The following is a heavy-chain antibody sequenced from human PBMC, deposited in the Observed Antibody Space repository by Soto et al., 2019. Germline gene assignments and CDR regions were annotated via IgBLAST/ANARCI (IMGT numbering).Heavy chain of an antibody. Sequence: QVQLVQSGAEVKKPGASVKVSCKASGYTFTSYDINWVRQATGQGLEWMGCMNPNSGNTGYAQKCQGRVIMTRNTSRSTAYMALSRLRSDDRAVYYCARALFGDNVDYWGQGTLVTVSS. CDR2: MNPNSGNT. CDR1: GYTFTSYD. V-gene: IGHV1-8*01. J-gene: IGHJ4*02. CDR3: ARALFGDNVDY. D-gene: IGHD4-17*01.